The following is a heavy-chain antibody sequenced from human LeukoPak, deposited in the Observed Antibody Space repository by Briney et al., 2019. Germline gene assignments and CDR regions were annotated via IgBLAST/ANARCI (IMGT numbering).Heavy chain of an antibody. J-gene: IGHJ4*02. D-gene: IGHD3-3*01. Sequence: GGPLSLSWPAPGFPFISYSRNWARKAPGKGLEWVSPIISSSSYIYYADSVKGRFTISRDNAKNSLYLQMNSLRAEDTAVFYCARDQYDTWSRRGNFDSWGQGTLVIVSS. CDR2: IISSSSYI. CDR3: ARDQYDTWSRRGNFDS. V-gene: IGHV3-21*04. CDR1: GFPFISYS.